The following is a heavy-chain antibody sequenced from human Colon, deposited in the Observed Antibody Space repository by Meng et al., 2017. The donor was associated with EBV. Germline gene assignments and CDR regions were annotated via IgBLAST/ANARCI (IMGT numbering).Heavy chain of an antibody. CDR2: ISHSGTT. J-gene: IGHJ5*02. Sequence: LQVPGQGLVKPPGSLSLPCAVPGGSIERDKWWNWFGQTPGKGLEWLGEISHSGTTNYNPSLKSRVTISIDKSKNQFSLKLTSVTAADTAVYYCARDYYASGFVFDLWGQGTLVTVSS. D-gene: IGHD3-10*01. V-gene: IGHV4-4*03. CDR1: GGSIERDKW. CDR3: ARDYYASGFVFDL.